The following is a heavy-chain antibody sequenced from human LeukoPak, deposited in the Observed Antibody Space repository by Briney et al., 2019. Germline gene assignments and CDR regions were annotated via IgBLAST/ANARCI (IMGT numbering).Heavy chain of an antibody. Sequence: ASVKVSCKASGYTFTGYYMHWVRQAPGQGLEWMGWIDPNGGGTHYALTFQGRVTMTRHTSISTAYMELSSLRSDDTAVYFCARVSGRSGPFDYWGLGTLVTVSS. J-gene: IGHJ4*02. V-gene: IGHV1-2*02. CDR2: IDPNGGGT. CDR1: GYTFTGYY. CDR3: ARVSGRSGPFDY.